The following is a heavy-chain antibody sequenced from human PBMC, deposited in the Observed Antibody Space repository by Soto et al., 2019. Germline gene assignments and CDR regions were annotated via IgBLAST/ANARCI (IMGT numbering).Heavy chain of an antibody. Sequence: KPSETLSLTCAVSGGSISSSNWWSWVRQPPGKGLEWIGEIYHSGSTNYNPSLKSRVTISVDKSKNQFSLKLSSVTAADTAVYYCARVEQLGGHYYYYGIDVWGQGTMVTVSS. D-gene: IGHD6-6*01. CDR1: GGSISSSNW. CDR2: IYHSGST. CDR3: ARVEQLGGHYYYYGIDV. J-gene: IGHJ6*02. V-gene: IGHV4-4*02.